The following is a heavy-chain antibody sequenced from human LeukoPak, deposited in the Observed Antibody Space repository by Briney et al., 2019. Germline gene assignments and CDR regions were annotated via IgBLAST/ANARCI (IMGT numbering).Heavy chain of an antibody. CDR2: INPNSGGT. V-gene: IGHV1-2*02. CDR1: GYTFTGYY. CDR3: ARVRGDVRGGWELPFDAFDI. J-gene: IGHJ3*02. D-gene: IGHD1-26*01. Sequence: ASVKVSCKASGYTFTGYYMHWVRQAPGQGLEWMGWINPNSGGTNYAQKFQGRVTMTRDTSISTAYMELSRLRSDDTAVYYCARVRGDVRGGWELPFDAFDIWGQGTMVTVSS.